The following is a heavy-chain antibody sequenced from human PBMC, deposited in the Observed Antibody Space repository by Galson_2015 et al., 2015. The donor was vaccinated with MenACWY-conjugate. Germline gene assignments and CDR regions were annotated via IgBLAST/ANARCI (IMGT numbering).Heavy chain of an antibody. CDR2: INSDGSST. Sequence: SLRLSCAVSGFTFSSYWMHWVRQAPGKGLVWVSRINSDGSSTSYADTAKGRFTISRDSAKNTLYLQMNSLRAEDTAVYYCARTGGSPPRGFDYWGQGTLVTVSS. J-gene: IGHJ4*02. CDR3: ARTGGSPPRGFDY. D-gene: IGHD1-26*01. CDR1: GFTFSSYW. V-gene: IGHV3-74*01.